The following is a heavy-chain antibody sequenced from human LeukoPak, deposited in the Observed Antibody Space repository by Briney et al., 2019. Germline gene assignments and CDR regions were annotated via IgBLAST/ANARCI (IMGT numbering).Heavy chain of an antibody. J-gene: IGHJ5*02. CDR1: GYSFTSYW. D-gene: IGHD6-13*01. CDR2: IYPGDSDT. CDR3: ARHPHRGSSWYRGWVHNWFDP. Sequence: GESLKISCQGSGYSFTSYWIGWVRQMPGKGLEWMGIIYPGDSDTRYSPSFQGQVTISADKSISTAYLQWSSLKASDTAMYYCARHPHRGSSWYRGWVHNWFDPWGQGTLVTVSS. V-gene: IGHV5-51*01.